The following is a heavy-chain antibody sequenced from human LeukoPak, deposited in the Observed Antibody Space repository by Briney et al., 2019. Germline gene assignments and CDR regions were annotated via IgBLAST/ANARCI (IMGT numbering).Heavy chain of an antibody. CDR1: GVSINDHY. CDR2: IYTSGST. Sequence: SETLSLACSVSGVSINDHYWTWVRQPAGKGLEWIGRIYTSGSTNYNPSLKSRVTMSVDTSKNQFSLKLSSVTAADTAVYYCARDRRGIAAAVGWFDPWGQGTLVTVSS. CDR3: ARDRRGIAAAVGWFDP. D-gene: IGHD6-13*01. J-gene: IGHJ5*02. V-gene: IGHV4-4*07.